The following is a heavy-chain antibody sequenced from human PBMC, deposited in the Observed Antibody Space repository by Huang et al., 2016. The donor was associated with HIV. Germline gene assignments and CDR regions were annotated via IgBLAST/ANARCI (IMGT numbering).Heavy chain of an antibody. CDR1: GGSFSGYY. J-gene: IGHJ4*02. CDR3: ARGTAMVDY. D-gene: IGHD5-18*01. Sequence: QVQLQQWGAGLLKPSETLSLTCAVYGGSFSGYYWSWIRQPPGKGLAWIGEINHRGSTNYNPSLKSRVTISVDTSKNQFSLKLSAVTAADTAVYYCARGTAMVDYWGQGTLVTVSS. CDR2: INHRGST. V-gene: IGHV4-34*01.